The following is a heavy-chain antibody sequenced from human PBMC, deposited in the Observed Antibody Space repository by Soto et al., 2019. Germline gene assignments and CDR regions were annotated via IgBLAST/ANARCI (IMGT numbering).Heavy chain of an antibody. D-gene: IGHD6-6*01. CDR3: ARTYSSSSSYFYYYIDV. CDR1: GYTFTNYD. CDR2: INPNTGNT. J-gene: IGHJ6*03. Sequence: ASVKVSCKASGYTFTNYDINWVRQTTGQGLEWMGWINPNTGNTGCAQTFQGRVTKTRNTSITTAYMELSSLTSEDTAVYYCARTYSSSSSYFYYYIDVWGKGTTVTVSS. V-gene: IGHV1-8*01.